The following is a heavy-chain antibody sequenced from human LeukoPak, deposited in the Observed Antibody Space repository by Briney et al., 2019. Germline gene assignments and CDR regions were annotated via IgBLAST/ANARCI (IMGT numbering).Heavy chain of an antibody. V-gene: IGHV3-7*01. CDR1: GFTFTDYW. CDR2: INRAGIES. D-gene: IGHD1-26*01. Sequence: PGRSLRLSCAASGFTFTDYWMTWVRQVPGKGLGWVANINRAGIESYYVDSVKGRFTISRDNAENSHYLQMDSLRVDDTAVYYCARVGTWELQRVFDNWGQGTLVTVSS. CDR3: ARVGTWELQRVFDN. J-gene: IGHJ4*02.